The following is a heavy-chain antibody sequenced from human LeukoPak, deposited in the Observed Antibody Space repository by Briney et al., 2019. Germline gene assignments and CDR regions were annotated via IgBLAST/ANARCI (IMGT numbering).Heavy chain of an antibody. CDR1: GGSISSSGYY. CDR2: IFHSGST. V-gene: IGHV4-39*07. D-gene: IGHD2-15*01. Sequence: PSETLSLTCTVSGGSISSSGYYWGWIRQPPEKGLEWIASIFHSGSTYYNPSLKSRVTISVDTSKSQFSLKLSSVTAADTAVYYCARGVVAKVIDYWGQGTLVTVSS. CDR3: ARGVVAKVIDY. J-gene: IGHJ4*02.